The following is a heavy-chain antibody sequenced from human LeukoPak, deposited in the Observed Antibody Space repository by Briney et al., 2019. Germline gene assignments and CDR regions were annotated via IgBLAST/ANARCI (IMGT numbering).Heavy chain of an antibody. Sequence: SETLSLTCTVSGGSVSSGSYYWSWIRQPPGKGLEWIGYIYYSGSTNYNPSLKSRVTISVDTSKNQFSLKLSSVTAADTAVYYCARRSCSGGRCYYAYWGQGTLVTVSS. V-gene: IGHV4-61*01. J-gene: IGHJ4*02. CDR1: GGSVSSGSYY. CDR3: ARRSCSGGRCYYAY. D-gene: IGHD2-15*01. CDR2: IYYSGST.